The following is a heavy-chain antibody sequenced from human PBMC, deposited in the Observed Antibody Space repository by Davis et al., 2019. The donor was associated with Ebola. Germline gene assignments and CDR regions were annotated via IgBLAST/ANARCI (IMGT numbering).Heavy chain of an antibody. J-gene: IGHJ4*02. Sequence: MPSETLSLTCTVYGGSFSAYYWSWIRQPPGKGLEWIGEINHRGRTDYNPSLKRRVTISIDTSKNQFSLNLRSATAADTAVYYCARILDSGYYSSDYWSQGSLVTVSS. CDR1: GGSFSAYY. CDR2: INHRGRT. CDR3: ARILDSGYYSSDY. V-gene: IGHV4-34*01. D-gene: IGHD3-3*01.